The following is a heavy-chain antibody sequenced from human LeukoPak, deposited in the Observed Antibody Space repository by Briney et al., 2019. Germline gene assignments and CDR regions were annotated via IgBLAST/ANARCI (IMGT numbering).Heavy chain of an antibody. Sequence: PGGSLRLSCAASGFTFSSYAMSWVRQAPGKGLEWVSAIGGGAGSTYYADPVKGRFTISRDNSKNTVYLQMNSLRAEDTALYYCAKDRSTYEYAHHWFDPWGQGTLVIVSP. CDR3: AKDRSTYEYAHHWFDP. V-gene: IGHV3-23*01. CDR1: GFTFSSYA. D-gene: IGHD3-16*01. J-gene: IGHJ5*02. CDR2: IGGGAGST.